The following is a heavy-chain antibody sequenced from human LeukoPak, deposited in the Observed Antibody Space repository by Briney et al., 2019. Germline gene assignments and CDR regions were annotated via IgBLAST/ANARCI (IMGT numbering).Heavy chain of an antibody. D-gene: IGHD6-19*01. J-gene: IGHJ4*02. V-gene: IGHV3-23*01. CDR3: ARGGIQVSGIDEFDY. CDR2: ITGSSGDNT. CDR1: GFTFSSYA. Sequence: PGGSLRLSCAASGFTFSSYAMGWVRQAPGKGLEWVSSITGSSGDNTYYADSVKGRFTISRENAESSLYLQMNSLRAEDTAVYYCARGGIQVSGIDEFDYWGQGTLVTVSS.